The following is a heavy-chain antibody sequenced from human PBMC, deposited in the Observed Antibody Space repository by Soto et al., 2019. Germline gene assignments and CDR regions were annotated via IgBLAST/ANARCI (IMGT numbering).Heavy chain of an antibody. CDR2: ISSVGSTI. CDR3: AKEATNINNFDY. D-gene: IGHD1-26*01. CDR1: GFTFSNYE. Sequence: GGSLRLSCAASGFTFSNYEMNWVRQAPGKGLEWISYISSVGSTIHYADSVKGRFTISRDNDKNSLYLQMNSLRAEDTAVYYCAKEATNINNFDYWGQGSLVTVSS. J-gene: IGHJ4*02. V-gene: IGHV3-48*03.